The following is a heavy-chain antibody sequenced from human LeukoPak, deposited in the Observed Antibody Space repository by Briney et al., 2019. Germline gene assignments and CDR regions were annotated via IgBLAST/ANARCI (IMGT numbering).Heavy chain of an antibody. CDR3: ARGVGSSYVDWFDP. J-gene: IGHJ5*02. CDR2: IWYDGSNK. Sequence: PGRSLRLSCAASGFTFSSYGMHWVRQAPGKGLEWVAVIWYDGSNKYYADSVKGRFTISRDNSKNTLYLQMSSLRAEDTAVYYCARGVGSSYVDWFDPWGQGTLVTVSS. D-gene: IGHD3-16*01. V-gene: IGHV3-33*01. CDR1: GFTFSSYG.